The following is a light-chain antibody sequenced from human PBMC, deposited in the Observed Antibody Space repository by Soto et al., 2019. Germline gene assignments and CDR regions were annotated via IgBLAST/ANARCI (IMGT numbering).Light chain of an antibody. J-gene: IGKJ1*01. V-gene: IGKV3-11*01. CDR2: RAS. CDR1: QSVSRN. Sequence: VLTQSPATPYLSPGERATLSCRASQSVSRNLAWYQQKPGQAPRLLIYRASTRATGIPARFSGSGSGTDFSLSISSLQPEDFAVYYCQQRTDWHRTFGQGTKVDIK. CDR3: QQRTDWHRT.